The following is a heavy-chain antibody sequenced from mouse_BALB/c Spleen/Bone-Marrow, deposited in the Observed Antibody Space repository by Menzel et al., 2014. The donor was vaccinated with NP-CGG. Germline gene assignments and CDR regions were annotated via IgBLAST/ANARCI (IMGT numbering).Heavy chain of an antibody. D-gene: IGHD4-1*01. J-gene: IGHJ4*01. Sequence: VQLQQSGAELVKPGASVKLSCTASGFNIKDTYMHWVRQRPEQGLEWIGRIDPANGNTKYDPKFQGKATITADTSSNTAYLQLSSLTSEDTAAYYCARWEYYAMDYWGQGTSVTVSS. CDR1: GFNIKDTY. CDR2: IDPANGNT. CDR3: ARWEYYAMDY. V-gene: IGHV14-3*02.